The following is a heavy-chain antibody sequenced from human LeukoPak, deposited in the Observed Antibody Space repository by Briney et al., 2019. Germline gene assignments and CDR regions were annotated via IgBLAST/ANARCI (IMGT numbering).Heavy chain of an antibody. J-gene: IGHJ6*02. Sequence: PGGSLRLSCAASGFTFSSYSMNWVRQAPGKGLEWVSYISSSSSTIYYADSVKGRFTISRDNAENSLYLQMNSLRAEDTAVYYCARDQLDAYYYGMDVWGQGTTVTVSS. CDR2: ISSSSSTI. CDR3: ARDQLDAYYYGMDV. CDR1: GFTFSSYS. V-gene: IGHV3-48*01. D-gene: IGHD5-18*01.